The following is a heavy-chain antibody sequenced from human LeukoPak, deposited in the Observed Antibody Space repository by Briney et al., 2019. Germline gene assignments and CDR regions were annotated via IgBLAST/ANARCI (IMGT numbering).Heavy chain of an antibody. Sequence: SETLSLTCAVYGGSFSGYYWSWIRQPPGKGLEWIGEINHSGSTNCNPSLKSRVTISVDTSKNQFSLKLSSVTAADTAVYYCAQAVVAATRYYYYYYMDVWGKGTTVTVSS. J-gene: IGHJ6*03. V-gene: IGHV4-34*01. CDR3: AQAVVAATRYYYYYYMDV. D-gene: IGHD2-15*01. CDR2: INHSGST. CDR1: GGSFSGYY.